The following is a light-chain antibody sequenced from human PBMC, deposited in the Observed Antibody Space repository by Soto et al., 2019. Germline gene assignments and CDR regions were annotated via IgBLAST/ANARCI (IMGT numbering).Light chain of an antibody. CDR1: QNINIW. CDR2: KAS. CDR3: QQYNGLPTWT. J-gene: IGKJ1*01. Sequence: DLPMTQSPSTLSASVGDRVTITCRASQNINIWLAWYQQKPGTAPKLLIYKASTLESGVPSRFSGNGSWTDFTLTISSLQPDDSATYYCQQYNGLPTWTFGQGTKVEMK. V-gene: IGKV1-5*03.